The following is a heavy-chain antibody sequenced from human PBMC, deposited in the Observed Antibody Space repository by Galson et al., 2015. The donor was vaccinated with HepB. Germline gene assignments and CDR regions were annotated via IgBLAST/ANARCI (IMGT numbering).Heavy chain of an antibody. V-gene: IGHV4-34*01. CDR1: GGSFSGYY. CDR3: ARGRGSTRNRRITPIQNYYYGMDV. D-gene: IGHD2-2*01. CDR2: INHRGST. Sequence: SETLSLTCAVYGGSFSGYYWSWIRQPPGKGLEWIGEINHRGSTNYNPSLKSRVTISVDTSKNQFSLKLSSVTAADTAVYYCARGRGSTRNRRITPIQNYYYGMDVWGQGTTVTVSS. J-gene: IGHJ6*02.